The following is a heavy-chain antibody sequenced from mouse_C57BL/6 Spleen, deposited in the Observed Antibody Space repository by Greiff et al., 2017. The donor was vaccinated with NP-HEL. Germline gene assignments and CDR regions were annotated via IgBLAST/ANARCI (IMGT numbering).Heavy chain of an antibody. D-gene: IGHD2-5*01. CDR3: AKTSYYSNYEGDAMDY. CDR1: GFSLTSYG. CDR2: IWGGGST. Sequence: VQGVESGPGLVAPSQSLSITCTVSGFSLTSYGVDWVRQPPGKGLAWLGVIWGGGSTNYNSALMSRLSLSKDNSKSQVFLKMNRLQNDDTAMYYCAKTSYYSNYEGDAMDYWGQGTSVTVSS. V-gene: IGHV2-9*01. J-gene: IGHJ4*01.